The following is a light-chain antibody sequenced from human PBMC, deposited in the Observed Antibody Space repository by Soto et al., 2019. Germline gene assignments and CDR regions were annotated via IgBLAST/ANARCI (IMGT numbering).Light chain of an antibody. CDR1: QDISTW. V-gene: IGKV1-12*01. CDR2: SAS. J-gene: IGKJ4*01. Sequence: IQMTQSPSSVSASVGDRVTITCRASQDISTWLAWFQQKPGEAPRFLIYSASTLHSGVPSRFSGSGAGTDFTLTISSLQPEEFATYYCQQGNSFPLTFGGGTKVEIK. CDR3: QQGNSFPLT.